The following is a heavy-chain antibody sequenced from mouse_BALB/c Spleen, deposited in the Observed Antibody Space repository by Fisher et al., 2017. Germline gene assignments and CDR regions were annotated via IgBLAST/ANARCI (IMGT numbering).Heavy chain of an antibody. D-gene: IGHD1-1*02. J-gene: IGHJ4*01. V-gene: IGHV5-4*02. Sequence: RFTISRDNAKNNLYLQMSSLKSEDTAMYYCARGRGGAPAMDYWGQGTSVTVSS. CDR3: ARGRGGAPAMDY.